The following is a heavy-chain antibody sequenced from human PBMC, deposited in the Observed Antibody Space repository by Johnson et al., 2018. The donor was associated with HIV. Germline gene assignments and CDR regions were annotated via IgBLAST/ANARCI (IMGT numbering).Heavy chain of an antibody. CDR2: IYSGGDT. CDR3: AREYYGSGSDAFDI. J-gene: IGHJ3*02. CDR1: GFTVSSNY. V-gene: IGHV3-66*01. D-gene: IGHD3-10*01. Sequence: EVQLVESGGGLVQPGGSLRLSCAASGFTVSSNYMSWVRQAPGKGLEWVSVIYSGGDTYYADSMRGRLTISRDNSKNTVYLQMNSLRAEDTAVYYCAREYYGSGSDAFDIWGQGTMVTVSS.